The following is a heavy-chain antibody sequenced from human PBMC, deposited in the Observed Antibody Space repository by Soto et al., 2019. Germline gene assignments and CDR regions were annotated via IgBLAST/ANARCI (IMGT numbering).Heavy chain of an antibody. CDR3: ARSPPVFGVVIGYYYYYGMDV. D-gene: IGHD3-3*01. CDR1: GYTFINYY. Sequence: ASVKVSFKASGYTFINYYMHWVRQAPGQGFEWMGRISPKSGGTNYAQKFQGRVTMTRNTSISTAYMELSSLRSEDTAVYYCARSPPVFGVVIGYYYYYGMDVWGQGTTVTVSS. J-gene: IGHJ6*02. V-gene: IGHV1-2*02. CDR2: ISPKSGGT.